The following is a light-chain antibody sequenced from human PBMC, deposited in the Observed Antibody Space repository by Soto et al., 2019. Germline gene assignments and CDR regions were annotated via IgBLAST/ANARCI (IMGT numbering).Light chain of an antibody. CDR1: KNDVGFYDF. J-gene: IGLJ1*01. Sequence: SALTQPPSASGSPGQSVTISCTGTKNDVGFYDFVSWYQHHPGKAPRLIIYEVVQRPSGVPDRFSGSKSGNTASLTVSGLQAADEADYFCTSYAGSNTYVFGSGTKVTVL. CDR3: TSYAGSNTYV. V-gene: IGLV2-8*01. CDR2: EVV.